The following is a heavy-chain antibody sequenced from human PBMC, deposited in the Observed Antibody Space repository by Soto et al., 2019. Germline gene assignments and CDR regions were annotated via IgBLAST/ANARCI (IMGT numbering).Heavy chain of an antibody. CDR3: AREPRYCRGGSCSITGDAYDI. D-gene: IGHD2-15*01. Sequence: ESGGGSVQPGGSLRLSCTASGFIVSDTYVNWVRQAPGKGLEWVSVISNRGDTHYADSVRGRFSLSRDISDNTLHLQMNNLRVEDTAVYYCAREPRYCRGGSCSITGDAYDIWGQGTMVTVSS. V-gene: IGHV3-66*01. J-gene: IGHJ3*02. CDR2: ISNRGDT. CDR1: GFIVSDTY.